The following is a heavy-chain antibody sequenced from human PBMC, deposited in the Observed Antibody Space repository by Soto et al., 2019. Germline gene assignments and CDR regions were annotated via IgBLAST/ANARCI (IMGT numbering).Heavy chain of an antibody. CDR1: GGSISSSSYY. CDR2: IYYSGST. D-gene: IGHD3-3*01. V-gene: IGHV4-39*07. Sequence: SETLSLTCTVSGGSISSSSYYWGWIRQPPGKGLEWIGSIYYSGSTYYNPSLKSRVTISVDTSKNQFSLKLSSVTAADTAVYYCARVFLEWPQDYYGMDVWGQGTTVTVSS. CDR3: ARVFLEWPQDYYGMDV. J-gene: IGHJ6*02.